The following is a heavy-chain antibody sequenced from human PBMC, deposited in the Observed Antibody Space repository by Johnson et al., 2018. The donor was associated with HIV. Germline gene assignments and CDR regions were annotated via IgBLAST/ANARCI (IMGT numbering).Heavy chain of an antibody. CDR2: ISGSGGST. Sequence: VQLVESGGGLIQPGGSLRLSCAASGFTVSSNYMSWVRQAPGKGLEWVSVISGSGGSTYYADSVKGRFTISRDNSKNTLYLQMNSLSAEDTAVYYCARELIGYCSGGSCLPDAFDIWGQGTMVTVSS. CDR3: ARELIGYCSGGSCLPDAFDI. V-gene: IGHV3-66*03. D-gene: IGHD2-15*01. J-gene: IGHJ3*02. CDR1: GFTVSSNY.